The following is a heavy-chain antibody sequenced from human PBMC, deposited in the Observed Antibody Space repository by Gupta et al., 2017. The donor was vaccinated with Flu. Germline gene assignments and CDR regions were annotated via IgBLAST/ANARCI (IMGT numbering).Heavy chain of an antibody. V-gene: IGHV4-34*01. J-gene: IGHJ5*02. CDR1: GGSFSGYY. Sequence: QVQLQQWGAGLLKPSETLSLTCAVYGGSFSGYYWSWIRQPPGKGLEWIGEINHSGSTNYNPSLKSRVTISVDTSKNQFSLKLSSVTAADTAVYYCARAVGYCSSTSCYQGWFDPWGQGTLVTVSS. CDR2: INHSGST. D-gene: IGHD2-2*01. CDR3: ARAVGYCSSTSCYQGWFDP.